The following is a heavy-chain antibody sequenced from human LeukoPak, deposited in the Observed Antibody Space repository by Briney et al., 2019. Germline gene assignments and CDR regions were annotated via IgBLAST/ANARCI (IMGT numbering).Heavy chain of an antibody. D-gene: IGHD6-13*01. J-gene: IGHJ4*02. CDR1: GYTFTSYY. CDR2: INPSGGST. CDR3: ARDQALVPNFDY. Sequence: ASVKVSCKASGYTFTSYYMHWVRQAPGQGLEWMGIINPSGGSTSYAQKFQGRVTMTRDMSTGTVYMELSSLRSEDTAVYYCARDQALVPNFDYWGQGTLVTVSS. V-gene: IGHV1-46*01.